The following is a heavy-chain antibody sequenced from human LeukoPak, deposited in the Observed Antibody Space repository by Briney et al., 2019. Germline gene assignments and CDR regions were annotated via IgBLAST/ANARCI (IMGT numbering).Heavy chain of an antibody. D-gene: IGHD3-3*01. CDR3: AKDWIYYDFWSGYYTPTHNWFDP. Sequence: GGSLRLSCAASGFTFSSYAMSWVRQAPGKGLEWVSAISGSGGSTYYADSVKGRFTISRDNSKNTLYLQMNSLRAEDTAVYYCAKDWIYYDFWSGYYTPTHNWFDPWGQGTLVTVSS. V-gene: IGHV3-23*01. CDR2: ISGSGGST. J-gene: IGHJ5*02. CDR1: GFTFSSYA.